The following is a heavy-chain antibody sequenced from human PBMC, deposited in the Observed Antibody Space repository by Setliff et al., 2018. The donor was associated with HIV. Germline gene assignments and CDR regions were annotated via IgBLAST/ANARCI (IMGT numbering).Heavy chain of an antibody. V-gene: IGHV4-4*08. D-gene: IGHD5-18*01. J-gene: IGHJ4*02. CDR2: IYKSGTT. Sequence: SETLSLTCSVSGGSINSYHWSWIRQSPGKGLEWIGYIYKSGTTNYSSSLKSRVTISADPSKNQFSLELTSVTAADTAVYYCGRLSETAMASFDSWGQGTLVTVSS. CDR3: GRLSETAMASFDS. CDR1: GGSINSYH.